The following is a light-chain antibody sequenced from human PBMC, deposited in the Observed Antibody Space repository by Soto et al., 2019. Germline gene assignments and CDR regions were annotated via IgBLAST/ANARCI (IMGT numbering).Light chain of an antibody. CDR1: QGIARW. J-gene: IGKJ4*02. V-gene: IGKV1-12*02. Sequence: DIQMTQSPSSVSASVGDRVTITCRASQGIARWLAWYQQKPGKAPELLIYAASSLQSGVPSRFSGSGFGTDFTLTISSLQPEDFATYYCQQANSFPWTFGRGTKVEI. CDR3: QQANSFPWT. CDR2: AAS.